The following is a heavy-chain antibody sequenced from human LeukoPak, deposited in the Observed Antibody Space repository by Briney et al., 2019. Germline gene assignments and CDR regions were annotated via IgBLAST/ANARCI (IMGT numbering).Heavy chain of an antibody. CDR2: IIPILGIA. CDR1: GGTFSSYA. Sequence: SVKVSCKASGGTFSSYAISWVRQAPGQGLEWMGRIIPILGIANYAQKFQGRVTITADKSTSTAYMELSSLRSEDTAVYYCARSPYGDYEFGYWGQGTLVTVSS. J-gene: IGHJ4*02. V-gene: IGHV1-69*04. CDR3: ARSPYGDYEFGY. D-gene: IGHD4-17*01.